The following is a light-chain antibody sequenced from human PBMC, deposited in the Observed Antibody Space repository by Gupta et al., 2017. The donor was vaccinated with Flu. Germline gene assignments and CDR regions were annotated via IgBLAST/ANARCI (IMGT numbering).Light chain of an antibody. CDR1: QSVINNY. V-gene: IGKV3-20*01. CDR2: GVS. J-gene: IGKJ2*01. Sequence: MVLTQSPGTLSLSPGERATLSCRASQSVINNYLAWYQQKPGQAPRLLIYGVSSRATGIPDRFSGSGSGTDFTLIISRLEPEDFAVYYCQQYGSSPRYTFGQGTKLEIK. CDR3: QQYGSSPRYT.